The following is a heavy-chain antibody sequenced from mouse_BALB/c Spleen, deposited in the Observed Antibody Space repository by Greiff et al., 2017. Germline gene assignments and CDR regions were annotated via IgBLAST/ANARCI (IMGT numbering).Heavy chain of an antibody. J-gene: IGHJ3*01. V-gene: IGHV5-6-4*01. CDR2: ISSGGSYT. Sequence: EVQLQESGGGLVKPGGSLKLSCAASGFTFSSYTMSWVRQTPEKRLEWVATISSGGSYTYYPDSVKGRFTISRDNAKNTLYLQMSSLKSEDTAMYYCTRDSSGSWAYWGQGTLVTVSA. CDR3: TRDSSGSWAY. D-gene: IGHD3-1*01. CDR1: GFTFSSYT.